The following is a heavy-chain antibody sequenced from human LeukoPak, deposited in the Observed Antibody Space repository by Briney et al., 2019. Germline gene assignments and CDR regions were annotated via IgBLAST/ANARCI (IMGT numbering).Heavy chain of an antibody. D-gene: IGHD6-13*01. V-gene: IGHV1-18*01. J-gene: IGHJ6*02. CDR1: GHTXTSNG. Sequence: GASVKVSCKASGHTXTSNGISRVRQAPGQGLEWMAWISAYNGNTNYAQKVQGRVTMTTDTSTSTGYMELRSLRFDDTAVYYCARVAATIYWYYGMDVWGQGTTVTVPS. CDR2: ISAYNGNT. CDR3: ARVAATIYWYYGMDV.